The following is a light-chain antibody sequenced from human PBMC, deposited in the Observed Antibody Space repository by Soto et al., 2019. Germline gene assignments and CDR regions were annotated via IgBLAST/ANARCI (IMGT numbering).Light chain of an antibody. CDR1: QSVYSN. Sequence: EIVLTQSPATLSVSPGERVTLSCRASQSVYSNLAWYQQRPGQSPRLLIYAASTRATGIPARFSGSGSGTEFSLTISSLQSEDFAVYYCQQYNNWPLFTFGPGTKVDIK. J-gene: IGKJ3*01. V-gene: IGKV3-15*01. CDR2: AAS. CDR3: QQYNNWPLFT.